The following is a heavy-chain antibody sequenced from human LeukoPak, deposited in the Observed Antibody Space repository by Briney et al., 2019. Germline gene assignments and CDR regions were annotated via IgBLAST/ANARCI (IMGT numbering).Heavy chain of an antibody. CDR2: ISVSSSYT. D-gene: IGHD3-22*01. CDR3: ARGHNSGYYLKY. J-gene: IGHJ4*02. Sequence: GGSLRLSCVGSGFNFRTYNLNCVRQAPGEGLEWGSDISVSSSYTDYAGSVKGRFTISKDNANSSVFLQMDSLRAEDTAVYYCARGHNSGYYLKYWGQGTPVTVSS. V-gene: IGHV3-21*05. CDR1: GFNFRTYN.